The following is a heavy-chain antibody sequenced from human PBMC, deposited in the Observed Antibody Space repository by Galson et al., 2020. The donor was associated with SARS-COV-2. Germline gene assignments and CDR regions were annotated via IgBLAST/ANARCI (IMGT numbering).Heavy chain of an antibody. V-gene: IGHV4-61*02. CDR2: ILPSGTT. J-gene: IGHJ5*02. D-gene: IGHD6-19*01. CDR3: ARDASQWEGSGWGWFDP. CDR1: GGSISSGTYY. Sequence: SETLSLTCTVSGGSISSGTYYWNWIRQPAGKGLEWIGRILPSGTTDYNPSLKSRISISVQTSKNQFSLRLTSVTAADTATYYCARDASQWEGSGWGWFDPWGQGTLVTVSS.